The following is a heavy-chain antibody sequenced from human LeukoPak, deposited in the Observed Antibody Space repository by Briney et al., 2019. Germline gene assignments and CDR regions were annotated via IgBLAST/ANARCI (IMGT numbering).Heavy chain of an antibody. D-gene: IGHD2-15*01. CDR1: GGSISSSDHY. Sequence: SETLSLTCTVSGGSISSSDHYWGWIRQPPGKGLEWIGSVYYNGDTYYDPSLKSRVTISVDTSKNQFSLKLSSVTAADTAVYYCARVPRICSGGSCYYDYWGQGTLVTVSS. J-gene: IGHJ4*02. V-gene: IGHV4-39*07. CDR3: ARVPRICSGGSCYYDY. CDR2: VYYNGDT.